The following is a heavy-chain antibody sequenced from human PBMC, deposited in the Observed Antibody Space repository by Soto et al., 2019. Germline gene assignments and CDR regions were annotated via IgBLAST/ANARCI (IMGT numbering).Heavy chain of an antibody. V-gene: IGHV3-23*01. Sequence: ELQLLESGGGLVQPGGSLRLSCAASGFSFHVYVMNWVRQAPGKGLEWVSGISEGRGDPYYADSVKGRFTVSRDNSKNTLYLQINSLRVEDTAVYFCASTRIPAALGALNSRGFDVWGQGTKVTVSS. CDR3: ASTRIPAALGALNSRGFDV. CDR1: GFSFHVYV. J-gene: IGHJ3*01. D-gene: IGHD2-2*01. CDR2: ISEGRGDP.